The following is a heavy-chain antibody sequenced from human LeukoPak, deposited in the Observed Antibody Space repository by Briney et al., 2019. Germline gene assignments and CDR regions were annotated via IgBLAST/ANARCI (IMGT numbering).Heavy chain of an antibody. CDR1: GFTFSNYW. CDR2: INLSGNTL. V-gene: IGHV3-11*01. D-gene: IGHD2-15*01. J-gene: IGHJ1*01. CDR3: ARGSSASRS. Sequence: GGSLRLSCAASGFTFSNYWMSRVRQAPGKGLEWISYINLSGNTLFYADSVKGRFTISRDNAKSTLHLQMSSLRGDDTAVYYCARGSSASRSWGQGTLVVVSS.